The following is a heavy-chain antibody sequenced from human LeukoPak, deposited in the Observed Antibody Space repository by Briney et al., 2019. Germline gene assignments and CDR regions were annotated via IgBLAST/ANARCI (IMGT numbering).Heavy chain of an antibody. D-gene: IGHD3-10*01. J-gene: IGHJ1*01. Sequence: GGSLRLSCAGSGFAFGSYSMNWVRHAPGKGLEWVSYIGHTGSITDYADSVKGRFTISRDNAKNSLYLQMNTLRAEDTAVYYCVRDGAVVTSGNYPWRYFQYWGQGTLVTVSS. CDR3: VRDGAVVTSGNYPWRYFQY. CDR1: GFAFGSYS. V-gene: IGHV3-48*04. CDR2: IGHTGSIT.